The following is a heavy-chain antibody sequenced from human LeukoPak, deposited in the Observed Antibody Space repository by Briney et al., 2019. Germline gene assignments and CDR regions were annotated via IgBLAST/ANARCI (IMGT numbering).Heavy chain of an antibody. V-gene: IGHV4-31*03. J-gene: IGHJ5*02. CDR3: AKDPPYSSVFDP. D-gene: IGHD6-25*01. Sequence: SETLSLTCTVSGASISSGGYYWSWIRQPPGKGLEWIGYIAYTGGTYYNPSLTSRVTISVDTSNNQFSLKLSSVTAADTAVYYCAKDPPYSSVFDPWGQEPWSPSPQ. CDR2: IAYTGGT. CDR1: GASISSGGYY.